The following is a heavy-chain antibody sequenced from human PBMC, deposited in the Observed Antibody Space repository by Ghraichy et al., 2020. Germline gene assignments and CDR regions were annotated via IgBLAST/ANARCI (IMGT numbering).Heavy chain of an antibody. D-gene: IGHD3-16*01. J-gene: IGHJ3*02. CDR3: ARDYMITFGGVKMSAFDI. Sequence: ASVKVSCKASGYTFTTYGISWVRQAPGQGLEWMGWISAYNGNTNYAQKLQGRVTMTTDTSTSTAYMELRSLRSDDTAVYYCARDYMITFGGVKMSAFDIWGQGTMVTVSS. V-gene: IGHV1-18*01. CDR1: GYTFTTYG. CDR2: ISAYNGNT.